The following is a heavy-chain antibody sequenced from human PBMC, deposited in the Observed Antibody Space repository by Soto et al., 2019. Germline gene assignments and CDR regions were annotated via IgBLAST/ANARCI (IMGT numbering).Heavy chain of an antibody. Sequence: GSGPTLVNPTETLTLTCTVSGFSLSNARMGVSWIRQPPGKALEWLAHIFSNDEKSYSTSLKSRLTISKDTSKSQVVLTMTNMDPVDTATYYCARMGGRKNYYYYMDVWGKGTTVTVS. D-gene: IGHD2-15*01. CDR2: IFSNDEK. CDR3: ARMGGRKNYYYYMDV. CDR1: GFSLSNARMG. J-gene: IGHJ6*03. V-gene: IGHV2-26*01.